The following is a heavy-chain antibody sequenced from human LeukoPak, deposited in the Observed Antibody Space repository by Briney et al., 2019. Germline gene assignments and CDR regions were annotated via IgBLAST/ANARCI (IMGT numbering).Heavy chain of an antibody. CDR3: ATFSDYGDYHFAY. CDR2: FDPEDGET. CDR1: GYTLTELS. D-gene: IGHD4-17*01. V-gene: IGHV1-24*01. J-gene: IGHJ4*02. Sequence: ASVKVSCKVSGYTLTELSMHWVRRAPGKGLDWMGGFDPEDGETIYAQKFQGRVTMTEDTSTDTAYMELSSLRSEDTAVYYCATFSDYGDYHFAYWGQGTLVTVSS.